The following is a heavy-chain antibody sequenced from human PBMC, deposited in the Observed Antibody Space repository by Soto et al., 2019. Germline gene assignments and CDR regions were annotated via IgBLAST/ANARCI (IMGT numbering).Heavy chain of an antibody. CDR1: LWSVSSGFFS. J-gene: IGHJ6*02. V-gene: IGHV4-30-2*01. CDR3: ARGHYYYAMDV. Sequence: SETLSLTCAVSLWSVSSGFFSWNWIRQPPGQGLEWIGYISHGGSPHYTPSLRGRVSISVDRSTNVISLNLTSMTPADTAVYFCARGHYYYAMDVWGQGTTVTSP. CDR2: ISHGGSP.